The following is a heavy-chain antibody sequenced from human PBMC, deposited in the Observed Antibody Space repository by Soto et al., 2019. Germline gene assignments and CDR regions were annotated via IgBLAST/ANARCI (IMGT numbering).Heavy chain of an antibody. CDR3: VSSVSRFFQRSRDDSES. D-gene: IGHD3-3*01. Sequence: GVSLRLPCAGSGFSFSVSAIHWVRQASGKGLEWVGRIRAKTNNYATAYAASVEGRFAISRDDSKNTAYLQMNSLNTENTAEYYCVSSVSRFFQRSRDDSESWGQGTM. CDR1: GFSFSVSA. CDR2: IRAKTNNYAT. J-gene: IGHJ3*02. V-gene: IGHV3-73*01.